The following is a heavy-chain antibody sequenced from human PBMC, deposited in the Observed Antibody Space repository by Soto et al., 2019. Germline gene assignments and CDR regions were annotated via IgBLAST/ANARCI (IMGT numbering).Heavy chain of an antibody. CDR2: ISSSSSYT. CDR1: GFTLSDYY. CDR3: ARDKGIQLCRAGGMDV. D-gene: IGHD5-18*01. J-gene: IGHJ6*02. Sequence: QVQLVKSGGGLVKPGGSLRLSCAASGFTLSDYYMSWIRQAPGKGLEWVSYISSSSSYTNYADSVKGRFTISRDNAKNSLYLQMSSLRAEDTAVYYCARDKGIQLCRAGGMDVWGQGTTVTVSS. V-gene: IGHV3-11*06.